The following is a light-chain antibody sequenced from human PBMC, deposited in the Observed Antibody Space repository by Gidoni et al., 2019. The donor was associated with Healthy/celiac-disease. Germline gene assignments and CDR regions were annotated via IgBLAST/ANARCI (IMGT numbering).Light chain of an antibody. J-gene: IGKJ1*01. CDR2: AAS. CDR1: QSISSY. Sequence: DIQLNQSPSSLSASVADRVTITCRASQSISSYLNWYQQKPGKDPKLLIYAASSLQSGVPSRFSGSGSGTDFTLTISSLQPEDFATYYCQQSYSTPKTFGQGTKVEIK. CDR3: QQSYSTPKT. V-gene: IGKV1-39*01.